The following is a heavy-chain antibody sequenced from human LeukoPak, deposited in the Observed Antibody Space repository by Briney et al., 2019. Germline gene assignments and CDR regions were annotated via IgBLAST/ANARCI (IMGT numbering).Heavy chain of an antibody. CDR3: ARQILGTTLYFDY. J-gene: IGHJ4*02. D-gene: IGHD1-26*01. V-gene: IGHV4-59*08. CDR1: GGSISTYY. CDR2: IYYSGST. Sequence: PSETLSLTCTVSGGSISTYYWSWIRQPPGKGLEWIGYIYYSGSTNYNPSLKSRVTISVDTSKNQFPLKLSSVTAADTAVYYCARQILGTTLYFDYWGQGTLVTVSP.